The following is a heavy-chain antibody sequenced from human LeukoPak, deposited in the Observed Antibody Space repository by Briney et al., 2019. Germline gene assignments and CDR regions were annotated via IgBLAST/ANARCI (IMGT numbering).Heavy chain of an antibody. V-gene: IGHV3-23*01. Sequence: GGSLRLSCAASGSTFSSYAMSWVRQAPGKGLEWVSAISGSGGSTYYADSVKGRFTISRDNSKNTLYLQMNSLRAEDTAVYYCAKSVVRGVTYLNFDYWGQGTLVTVSS. CDR1: GSTFSSYA. D-gene: IGHD3-10*01. CDR2: ISGSGGST. J-gene: IGHJ4*02. CDR3: AKSVVRGVTYLNFDY.